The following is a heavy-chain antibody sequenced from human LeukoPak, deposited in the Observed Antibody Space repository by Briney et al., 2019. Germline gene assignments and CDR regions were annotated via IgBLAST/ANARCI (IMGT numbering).Heavy chain of an antibody. J-gene: IGHJ6*03. CDR2: IRYDGSNK. CDR1: GFTFSSYG. V-gene: IGHV3-30*02. D-gene: IGHD6-19*01. CDR3: AGRGAVGAGDYYYYMDV. Sequence: GGSLRLSCAASGFTFSSYGMHWVRQAPGKGLEWVAFIRYDGSNKYYADSVKGRFTISRDNSKNTLYLQLNSLRAEDTAVYYCAGRGAVGAGDYYYYMDVWGKGTTVTVSS.